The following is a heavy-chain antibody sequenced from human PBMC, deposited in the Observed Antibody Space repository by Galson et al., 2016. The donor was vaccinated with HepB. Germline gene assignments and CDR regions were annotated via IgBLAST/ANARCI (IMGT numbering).Heavy chain of an antibody. CDR2: INNDGRST. D-gene: IGHD2-21*01. J-gene: IGHJ5*02. V-gene: IGHV3-74*03. CDR1: GFTFSSHW. CDR3: TRDVVVIWEGNWFDP. Sequence: SLRLSCAASGFTFSSHWMHWVRQAPGKGLMWVARINNDGRSTMYADFVKGRFTISRDNAKNTLYLQMNSLRVEDTAVYYCTRDVVVIWEGNWFDPWGRGTQVTVSS.